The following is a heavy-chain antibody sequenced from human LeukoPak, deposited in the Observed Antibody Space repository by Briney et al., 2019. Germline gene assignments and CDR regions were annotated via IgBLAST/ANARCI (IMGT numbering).Heavy chain of an antibody. CDR1: GFSFSDSY. V-gene: IGHV3-11*01. J-gene: IGHJ4*01. D-gene: IGHD2-8*01. Sequence: PGGSLRLSCVVSGFSFSDSYMTWIRQTPGKGLESLAYISGSGHDIYYTDSVKGRFTISRDSAKDSLYLQMNGLRPEDTALYYCSTDPRLLIYWGHGTLVTVSS. CDR2: ISGSGHDI. CDR3: STDPRLLIY.